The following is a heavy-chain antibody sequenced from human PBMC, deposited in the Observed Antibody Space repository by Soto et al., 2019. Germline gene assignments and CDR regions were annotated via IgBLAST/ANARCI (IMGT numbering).Heavy chain of an antibody. CDR2: SSYDGRET. Sequence: GGSLRLSCAASDFDFRSYGIHWVRQAPGKGMEWVAASSYDGRETFYADSAKGRFTVSKEMSKNTAFLQMNALRHEDTAVYFCARDSGWPILNFDNWGQGTPGTVSS. V-gene: IGHV3-30*03. J-gene: IGHJ4*02. D-gene: IGHD3-10*01. CDR1: DFDFRSYG. CDR3: ARDSGWPILNFDN.